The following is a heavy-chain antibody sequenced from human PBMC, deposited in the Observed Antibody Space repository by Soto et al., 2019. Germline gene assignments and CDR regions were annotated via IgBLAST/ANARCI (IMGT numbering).Heavy chain of an antibody. J-gene: IGHJ3*02. CDR1: GFPLSTSGMR. Sequence: SGPTLVNPTQTLTLTCTFSGFPLSTSGMRVSWIRQPPGKALEWLARIDWDDDKFYSTSLKTRLTISKDTSKNQVVLTMTNMDPVDTATYYCARFFTPSGAFDIWGQGTMVTVSS. CDR2: IDWDDDK. CDR3: ARFFTPSGAFDI. V-gene: IGHV2-70*04.